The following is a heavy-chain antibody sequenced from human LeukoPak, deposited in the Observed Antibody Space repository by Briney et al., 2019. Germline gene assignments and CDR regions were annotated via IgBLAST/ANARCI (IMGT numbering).Heavy chain of an antibody. Sequence: GGSLRLSCAASGFTFSSYAMSWVRQAPGKGLEWVSAISGGGGSTYYAASVKGRFTSSRDNSRDTLYLQMNGLRAEDTAVYYCAKGYYDYVWGSYYFDYWGQGTLVTVSS. V-gene: IGHV3-23*01. CDR1: GFTFSSYA. CDR3: AKGYYDYVWGSYYFDY. CDR2: ISGGGGST. J-gene: IGHJ4*02. D-gene: IGHD3-16*01.